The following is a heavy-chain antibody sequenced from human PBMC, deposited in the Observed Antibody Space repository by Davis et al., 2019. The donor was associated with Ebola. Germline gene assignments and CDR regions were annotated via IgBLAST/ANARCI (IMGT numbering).Heavy chain of an antibody. Sequence: ASVKVSCKASGYTFTSYAMHWVRQAPGQRLEWMGWINAGNGNTKYSQKFQGRVTITRDTSASTAYMELSSLRSEDTAVYYCARDQSGYYYYYYGMDVWGQGTTVTVSS. CDR3: ARDQSGYYYYYYGMDV. D-gene: IGHD6-25*01. CDR1: GYTFTSYA. CDR2: INAGNGNT. V-gene: IGHV1-3*01. J-gene: IGHJ6*02.